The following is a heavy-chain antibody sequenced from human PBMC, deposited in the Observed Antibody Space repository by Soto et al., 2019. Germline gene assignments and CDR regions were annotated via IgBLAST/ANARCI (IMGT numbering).Heavy chain of an antibody. CDR2: ISARGGSS. J-gene: IGHJ4*02. V-gene: IGHV3-23*01. CDR3: AKGSIEYSASVDN. CDR1: GFSFSSYA. D-gene: IGHD5-12*01. Sequence: PXGSLRLSCPASGFSFSSYAMVWVRQAPGKGLDWVAVISARGGSSYFADSAKGRFTISRDNSKNLLSLEMNSLRAEDTAIYFCAKGSIEYSASVDNWGQGTLVLVSS.